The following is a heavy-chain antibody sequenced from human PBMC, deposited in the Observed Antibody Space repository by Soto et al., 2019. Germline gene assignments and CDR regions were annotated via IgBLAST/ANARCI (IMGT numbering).Heavy chain of an antibody. CDR3: AGGNFLRLDRPFEH. CDR1: GYTFTSYA. V-gene: IGHV1-3*01. Sequence: EASVKVSCKASGYTFTSYAMHWVRQAPGQRLEWMGWINAGNGNTKYSQKFQGRVTITRDTSASTAYMELSSLRSEEKAVYNCAGGNFLRLDRPFEHWGQGTLVTVSS. CDR2: INAGNGNT. D-gene: IGHD3-3*01. J-gene: IGHJ1*01.